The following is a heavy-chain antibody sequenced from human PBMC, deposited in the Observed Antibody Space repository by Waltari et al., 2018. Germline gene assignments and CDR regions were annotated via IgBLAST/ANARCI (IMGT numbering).Heavy chain of an antibody. D-gene: IGHD3-3*01. Sequence: EVQLVESGGGLVQPGGSLRLSCAASGFTFSSYAMSWVRQAPGKGLEWVSAISGSGGSTYYADSVKGRFTSSRDNSKNTLYLQMNSLRAEDTAVYYCARVPTIFGVVIYYFDYWGQGTLVTVSS. J-gene: IGHJ4*02. V-gene: IGHV3-23*04. CDR1: GFTFSSYA. CDR3: ARVPTIFGVVIYYFDY. CDR2: ISGSGGST.